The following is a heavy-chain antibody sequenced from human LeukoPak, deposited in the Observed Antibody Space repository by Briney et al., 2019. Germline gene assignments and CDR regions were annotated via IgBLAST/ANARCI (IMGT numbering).Heavy chain of an antibody. V-gene: IGHV4-34*01. CDR2: INHSGST. D-gene: IGHD3-3*01. CDR3: ARNTGRGTIFGVVTLPYYYMDV. CDR1: GGSFSGYY. J-gene: IGHJ6*03. Sequence: PSETLPLTCAVYGGSFSGYYWSWIRQPPGKGLEWIGEINHSGSTNYNPSLRSRVTISVDTSKNQFSLKLSSVTAADTAVYYCARNTGRGTIFGVVTLPYYYMDVWGKGTTVTVSS.